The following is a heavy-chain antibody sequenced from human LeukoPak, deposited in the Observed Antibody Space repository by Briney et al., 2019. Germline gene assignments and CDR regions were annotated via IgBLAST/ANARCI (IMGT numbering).Heavy chain of an antibody. D-gene: IGHD2-15*01. J-gene: IGHJ6*03. CDR2: IYYSGST. CDR3: ARDPIPYCSGGSCYSHYYYYMDV. Sequence: PSETLSLTCTVSGGSISSSSYYWGWIRQPPGKGLEWIGSIYYSGSTYYNPSLKSRVTISVDTSKNQFSLKLSSVTAADTAVYYCARDPIPYCSGGSCYSHYYYYMDVWGKGTTVTVSS. CDR1: GGSISSSSYY. V-gene: IGHV4-39*02.